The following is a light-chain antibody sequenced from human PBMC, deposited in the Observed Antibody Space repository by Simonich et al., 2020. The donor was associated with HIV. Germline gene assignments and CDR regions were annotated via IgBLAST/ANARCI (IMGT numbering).Light chain of an antibody. Sequence: QSALTQPASVSGSPGQSLTISFTGTHSDVGYYNLVSWYQQHPGKAPKLIIYEGDKRPSGVSNRFSGSKSGNTASLTISGLQAEDEADYYCSSYTSYSTWVFGGGTKLTVL. J-gene: IGLJ3*02. CDR1: HSDVGYYNL. V-gene: IGLV2-14*02. CDR2: EGD. CDR3: SSYTSYSTWV.